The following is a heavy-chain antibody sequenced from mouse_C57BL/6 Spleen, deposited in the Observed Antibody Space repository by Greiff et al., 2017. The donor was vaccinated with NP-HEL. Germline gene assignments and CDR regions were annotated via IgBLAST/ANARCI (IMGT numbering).Heavy chain of an antibody. V-gene: IGHV5-9-1*02. CDR3: TRDHDYYGSSLSWFAY. Sequence: EVMLVESGEGLVKPGGSLKLSCAASGFTFSSYAMSWVRQTPEKRLEWVAYISSGGDYIYYADTVKGRFTISRDNARNTLYLQMSSLKSEDTAMYYCTRDHDYYGSSLSWFAYWGQGTLVTVSA. CDR1: GFTFSSYA. D-gene: IGHD1-1*01. J-gene: IGHJ3*01. CDR2: ISSGGDYI.